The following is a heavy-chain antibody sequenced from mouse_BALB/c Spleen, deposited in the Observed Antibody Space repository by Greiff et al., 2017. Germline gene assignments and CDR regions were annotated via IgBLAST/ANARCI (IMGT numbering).Heavy chain of an antibody. CDR2: ILPGSGST. V-gene: IGHV1-9*01. CDR3: ARSYYYGSSGFAY. CDR1: GYTFSSYW. D-gene: IGHD1-1*01. J-gene: IGHJ3*01. Sequence: QVQLKQSGAGLMKPGASGKIFCKATGYTFSSYWVKGGKQRPGHGLEWIGEILPGSGSTNYNEKFKGKATFTADTSSNTAYMQLSSLTSEDSAVYYCARSYYYGSSGFAYWGQGTLVTVSA.